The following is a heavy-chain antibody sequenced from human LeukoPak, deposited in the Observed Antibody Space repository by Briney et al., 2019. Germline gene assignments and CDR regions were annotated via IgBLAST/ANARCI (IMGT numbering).Heavy chain of an antibody. CDR3: AREKVRQSGMDV. V-gene: IGHV1-2*06. CDR2: INPNSGGT. CDR1: GYTFTGYY. J-gene: IGHJ6*02. Sequence: ASVKVSCKASGYTFTGYYMHWVRRAPGQGLGWMGRINPNSGGTNYAQKFQGRVTMTRDTSISTAYMELSRLRSDDTAVYYCAREKVRQSGMDVWGQGTTVTVSS. D-gene: IGHD2-2*01.